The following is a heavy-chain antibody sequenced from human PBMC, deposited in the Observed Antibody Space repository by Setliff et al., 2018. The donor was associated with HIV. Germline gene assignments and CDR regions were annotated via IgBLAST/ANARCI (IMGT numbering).Heavy chain of an antibody. Sequence: GASVKVSCKTSGYTFTGYYMHWVRQAPGQGLEWMGWIKINSGGTKFTQKFQGRVTMTRDTSTSTAYMELRSLRSGDTAVYYCARDDVGYCSGGSCYHLFDTFDIWGQGTVVTVSS. D-gene: IGHD2-15*01. CDR2: IKINSGGT. V-gene: IGHV1-2*02. CDR1: GYTFTGYY. CDR3: ARDDVGYCSGGSCYHLFDTFDI. J-gene: IGHJ3*02.